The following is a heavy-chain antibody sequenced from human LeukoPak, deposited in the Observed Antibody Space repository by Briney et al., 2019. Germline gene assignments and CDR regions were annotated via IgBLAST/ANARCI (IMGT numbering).Heavy chain of an antibody. CDR2: MKEDGGEL. CDR1: GFTFSNHW. Sequence: GGSLRLSCAASGFTFSNHWMSWVRQAPGKGLEWVANMKEDGGELNYVDSVKGRFTISRDNAKQSLFLQMNSLRVEDLGVYYCARGRRWLQPLDYWGQGTLVTVSS. D-gene: IGHD5-24*01. J-gene: IGHJ4*02. V-gene: IGHV3-7*04. CDR3: ARGRRWLQPLDY.